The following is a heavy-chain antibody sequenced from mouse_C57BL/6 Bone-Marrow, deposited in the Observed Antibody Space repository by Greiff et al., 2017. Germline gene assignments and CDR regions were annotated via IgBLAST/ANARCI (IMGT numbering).Heavy chain of an antibody. CDR1: GYTFTDYE. D-gene: IGHD1-1*01. J-gene: IGHJ2*01. V-gene: IGHV1-15*01. CDR2: IDPETGGT. Sequence: VQLQQSGAELVRLGASVTLSCKASGYTFTDYEMHWVKQTPVHGLEWIGAIDPETGGTAYNQKFKGKAILTADKSSSTAYMELRSLTSEDSAVYYCTRSLRGYWGQGTTLTVSS. CDR3: TRSLRGY.